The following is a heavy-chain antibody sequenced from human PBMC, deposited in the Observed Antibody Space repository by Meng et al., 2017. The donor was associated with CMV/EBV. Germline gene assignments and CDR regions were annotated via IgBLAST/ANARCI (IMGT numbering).Heavy chain of an antibody. CDR1: GGSISSSSYY. J-gene: IGHJ4*02. CDR2: IYYSGST. V-gene: IGHV4-39*07. Sequence: SETLSLTCTVSGGSISSSSYYWGWIRQPPGKGLEWIGSIYYSGSTYYNPSLKSRVTISVDTSKNQFSLKLSSVTAADTAVYYCARSHTAMTLPNIYFDYWGRGTLVTVSS. CDR3: ARSHTAMTLPNIYFDY. D-gene: IGHD5-18*01.